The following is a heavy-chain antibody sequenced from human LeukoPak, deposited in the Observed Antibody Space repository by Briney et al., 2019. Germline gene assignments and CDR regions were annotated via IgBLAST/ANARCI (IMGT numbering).Heavy chain of an antibody. J-gene: IGHJ4*02. CDR3: ARHAMRGGDFDY. V-gene: IGHV3-7*01. Sequence: PGGSLRLSCAASGFTFSRYYMGWVRQAPGKGLEWVANIKEDGSEKYFVDSVKGRFTISRDNAKNSMYLQMNSLRVEDTAVYYCARHAMRGGDFDYWGQGTLVTVSS. D-gene: IGHD3-16*01. CDR1: GFTFSRYY. CDR2: IKEDGSEK.